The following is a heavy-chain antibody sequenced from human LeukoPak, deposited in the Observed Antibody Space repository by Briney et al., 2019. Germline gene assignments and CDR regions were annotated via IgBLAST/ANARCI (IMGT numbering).Heavy chain of an antibody. Sequence: GASVRVSCKGSGYTFTNYYIHWVRQAPGQGLVWMGRVNPRSGDTKYAHDFEGMVFMTRDTSISTAFMEVRGLRPDDTAVYFCASNIAVSLDGFDPWGQGTLVTVSS. D-gene: IGHD6-19*01. CDR2: VNPRSGDT. CDR3: ASNIAVSLDGFDP. V-gene: IGHV1-2*02. CDR1: GYTFTNYY. J-gene: IGHJ5*02.